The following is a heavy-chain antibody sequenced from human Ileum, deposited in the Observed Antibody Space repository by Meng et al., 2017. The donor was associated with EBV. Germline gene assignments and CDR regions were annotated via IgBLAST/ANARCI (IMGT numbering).Heavy chain of an antibody. J-gene: IGHJ4*02. CDR1: GGSMSSTNW. Sequence: QRTRSGSGLVKPSGTLSLPCAVSGGSMSSTNWWSWVRQPPGKGLEWIGEIYHSGSTNYNPSLKSRVSISVDKSKNQFSLKLSSVTAADTAVYYCARADKVRFDYWGQGTLVTVSS. V-gene: IGHV4-4*02. CDR3: ARADKVRFDY. CDR2: IYHSGST.